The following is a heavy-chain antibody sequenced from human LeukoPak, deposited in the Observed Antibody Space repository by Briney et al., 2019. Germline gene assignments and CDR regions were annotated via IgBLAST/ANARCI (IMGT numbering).Heavy chain of an antibody. CDR1: GYTFTSYG. D-gene: IGHD2-2*01. J-gene: IGHJ3*02. Sequence: ASVKVSCKASGYTFTSYGISWVQQAPGQGLEWMGWISAYNGNTNYAQKIQGRVTMTTDTSTSTAYMELRSLRSDDTAVYYCARDRGFENLGYCSSTSCYANAFDIWGQGTMVTVSS. CDR2: ISAYNGNT. CDR3: ARDRGFENLGYCSSTSCYANAFDI. V-gene: IGHV1-18*01.